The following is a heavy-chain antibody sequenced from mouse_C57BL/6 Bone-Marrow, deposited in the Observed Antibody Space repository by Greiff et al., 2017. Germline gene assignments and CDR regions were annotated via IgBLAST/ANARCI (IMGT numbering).Heavy chain of an antibody. CDR2: IHPNSGST. CDR3: ARWGTTGGNWYFDV. D-gene: IGHD1-1*01. CDR1: GYTFTSYW. V-gene: IGHV1-64*01. Sequence: VQLQQSGAELVKPGASVKLSCKASGYTFTSYWMHWVKQRPGQGLEWIGMIHPNSGSTNYNEKFKSKATLTVDKSSSTAYMQLSSLTSEDSAVYYCARWGTTGGNWYFDVWGTGTTVTVSS. J-gene: IGHJ1*03.